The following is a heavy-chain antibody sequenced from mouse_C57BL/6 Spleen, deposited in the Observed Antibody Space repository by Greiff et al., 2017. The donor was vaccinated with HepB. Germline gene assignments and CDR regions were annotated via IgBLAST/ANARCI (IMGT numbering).Heavy chain of an antibody. CDR1: GFTFSDYY. CDR3: ARQDVAY. CDR2: ISNGGGST. V-gene: IGHV5-12*01. J-gene: IGHJ3*01. Sequence: VQLVESGGGLVQPGGSLKLSCAASGFTFSDYYMYWVRQTPEKRLEWVAYISNGGGSTYYPDTVKGRFTISRDNAKNTLYLQMSRLKSEDTAMYYCARQDVAYWGQGTLVTVSA.